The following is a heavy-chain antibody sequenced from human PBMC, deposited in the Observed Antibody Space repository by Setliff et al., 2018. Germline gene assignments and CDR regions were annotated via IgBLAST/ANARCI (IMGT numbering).Heavy chain of an antibody. V-gene: IGHV1-2*02. D-gene: IGHD6-19*01. CDR3: ARGSSGWYRPGGLDY. CDR2: INPNSGGT. J-gene: IGHJ4*02. Sequence: ASVKVSCKASGYTFTGYYMHWVRQAPGQGLEWMGWINPNSGGTNYAQKFQGRVTMTRDTSTSTVYMELSSLRSEDTAVYYCARGSSGWYRPGGLDYWGQGTLV. CDR1: GYTFTGYY.